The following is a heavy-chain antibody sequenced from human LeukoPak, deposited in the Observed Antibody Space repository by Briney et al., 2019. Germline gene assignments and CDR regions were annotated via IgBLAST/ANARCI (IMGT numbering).Heavy chain of an antibody. CDR3: AKEIDHRGSSLGD. Sequence: GGSLRLSCAASGFTFDDYTMHWVRHAPGKGLEWVSLISWDGGSTYYADSVKGRFTISRDNSKNSLYLQMNSLRTEDTALYYCAKEIDHRGSSLGDWGQGTLVTVSS. V-gene: IGHV3-43*01. CDR2: ISWDGGST. D-gene: IGHD1-26*01. CDR1: GFTFDDYT. J-gene: IGHJ4*02.